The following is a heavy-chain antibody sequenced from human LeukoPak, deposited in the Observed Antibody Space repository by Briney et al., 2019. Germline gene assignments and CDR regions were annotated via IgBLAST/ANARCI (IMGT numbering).Heavy chain of an antibody. CDR1: GFTFSSYW. D-gene: IGHD2/OR15-2a*01. J-gene: IGHJ6*02. Sequence: QPGGSLRLSCAASGFTFSSYWMYWVRQAPGKGLVWVSRINSDGSTTSYADSVKGRFTISGDNAKNTLCLQMNSLRAVDTAVYYCARVGTTSNFYYYYGMDVWGQGTTVTVSS. V-gene: IGHV3-74*01. CDR3: ARVGTTSNFYYYYGMDV. CDR2: INSDGSTT.